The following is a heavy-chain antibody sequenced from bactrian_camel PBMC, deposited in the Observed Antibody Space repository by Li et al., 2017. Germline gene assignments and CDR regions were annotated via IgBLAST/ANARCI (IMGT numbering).Heavy chain of an antibody. CDR1: VVTFGDSD. CDR2: VSSDGTT. Sequence: HVQLVESGGGSVQAGDSLTLTCTSSVVTFGDSDIGWYRQVPGNECELVSSVSSDGTTYSPHTTKGRFTGSLDNAKKTAYLHMSSLKPEDTAMYYCAADREWVGDAYPCEWAQGTQVTVS. CDR3: AADREWVGDAYPCE. J-gene: IGHJ4*01. V-gene: IGHV3S63*01. D-gene: IGHD1*01.